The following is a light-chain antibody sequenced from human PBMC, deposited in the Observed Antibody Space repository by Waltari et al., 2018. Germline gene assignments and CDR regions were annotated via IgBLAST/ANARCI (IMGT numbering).Light chain of an antibody. V-gene: IGKV1-39*01. CDR3: QQSYTTAYT. J-gene: IGKJ2*01. Sequence: DILMTQSPSSLSASVGDRVTITCRASQNISNSFNWYQQIPGKAPKLLIYVASTLQSGVPSRFSGSGSGTDFSLTISSLQPEDFATYYCQQSYTTAYTFGQGTKLEIK. CDR2: VAS. CDR1: QNISNS.